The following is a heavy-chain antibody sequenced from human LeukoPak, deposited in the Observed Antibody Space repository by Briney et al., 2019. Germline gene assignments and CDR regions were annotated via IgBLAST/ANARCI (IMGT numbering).Heavy chain of an antibody. D-gene: IGHD5-18*01. Sequence: ASVKVSCKASGYTFTSYGISWVRQAPGQGLEWMGWISAYNGNTNYAQKIQGRVTMTTDTSTSTAYMELRSLRSDDTAVYYCARATSLDTAILRDYYYGMDVWGKGTTVTVFS. CDR2: ISAYNGNT. J-gene: IGHJ6*04. CDR1: GYTFTSYG. V-gene: IGHV1-18*04. CDR3: ARATSLDTAILRDYYYGMDV.